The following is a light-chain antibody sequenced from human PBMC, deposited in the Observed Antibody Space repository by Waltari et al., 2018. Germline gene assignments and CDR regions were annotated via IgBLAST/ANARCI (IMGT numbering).Light chain of an antibody. CDR3: QQYNNWPPYT. V-gene: IGKV3-15*01. J-gene: IGKJ2*01. Sequence: EIVMTQSPVTLSVSPGERATLSCSASQNVSSNLDWHQQRPGPAPRRHISGVSARATGTPARFSGSGYGTEFTLTISSLQSEDFAVYYCQQYNNWPPYTFGQGTKLEIK. CDR2: GVS. CDR1: QNVSSN.